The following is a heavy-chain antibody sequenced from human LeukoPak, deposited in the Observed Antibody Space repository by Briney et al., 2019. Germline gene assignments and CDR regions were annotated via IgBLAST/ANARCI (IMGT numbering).Heavy chain of an antibody. CDR2: ISYDGSNK. Sequence: PGRSLRLSCAASGFTFSSYAMHWVRQAPGKGLDWVAVISYDGSNKYYADSVKGRFTISRDNSKNTLYLQMNSLRAEDTAVYYCARHGNIVVVPDASKAFDIWGQGTMVTVSS. CDR1: GFTFSSYA. D-gene: IGHD2-2*01. J-gene: IGHJ3*02. CDR3: ARHGNIVVVPDASKAFDI. V-gene: IGHV3-30-3*01.